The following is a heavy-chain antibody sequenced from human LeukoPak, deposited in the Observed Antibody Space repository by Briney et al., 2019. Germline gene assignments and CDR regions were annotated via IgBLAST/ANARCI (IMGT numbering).Heavy chain of an antibody. CDR2: ISKDGSDK. D-gene: IGHD2-8*01. CDR3: AKEYDGY. V-gene: IGHV3-30*18. Sequence: GMSLRLSCAAFGFTFISYGMHRVRQAPGKGLEWVAVISKDGSDKKYADSVKGRFIISRDNSRNTLYLQMNSLRAEDTAVYYCAKEYDGYWGQGTLVTVSS. J-gene: IGHJ4*02. CDR1: GFTFISYG.